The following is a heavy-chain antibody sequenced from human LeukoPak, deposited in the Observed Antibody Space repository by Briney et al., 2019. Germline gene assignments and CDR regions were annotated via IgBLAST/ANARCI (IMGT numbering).Heavy chain of an antibody. J-gene: IGHJ5*02. V-gene: IGHV4-61*02. CDR3: ARSGYSHGYYTNWFDP. CDR2: SYTSGST. Sequence: RASQTLSLTCTVSGDSISSGFYYWSWIRQPAGKGLEWIGRSYTSGSTSYNPSLKSRVTISVDTSKNQFSLKLSSVTAADTAVYYCARSGYSHGYYTNWFDPWGQGTLVTVSS. CDR1: GDSISSGFYY. D-gene: IGHD5-18*01.